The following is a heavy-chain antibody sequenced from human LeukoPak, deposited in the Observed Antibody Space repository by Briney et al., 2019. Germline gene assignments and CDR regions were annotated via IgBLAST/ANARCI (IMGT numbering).Heavy chain of an antibody. V-gene: IGHV5-51*01. CDR1: GSRFTSYW. CDR2: IYPDDSDT. D-gene: IGHD5-12*01. Sequence: GASLKISCKGSGSRFTSYWIVWVRQMPGKGLEWMGIIYPDDSDTRYNPSFQGQVTISADKSISTASLQWDSLKASDTAIYYCARHGQVAFDSWGQGTLVTVSS. CDR3: ARHGQVAFDS. J-gene: IGHJ4*02.